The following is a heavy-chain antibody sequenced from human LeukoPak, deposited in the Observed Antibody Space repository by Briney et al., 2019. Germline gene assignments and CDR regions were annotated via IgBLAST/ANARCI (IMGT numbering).Heavy chain of an antibody. D-gene: IGHD3-22*01. J-gene: IGHJ5*02. V-gene: IGHV1-18*01. Sequence: ASVKVSCKPSGYTFSSYGISWVRQAPGQGLEWMGWISAYNGNTNYAQKLQGRVTMTTDTSTSTAYMELRSLRSDDTAVYYCARVAVMTTNWFDPWGQGTLVTVSS. CDR2: ISAYNGNT. CDR3: ARVAVMTTNWFDP. CDR1: GYTFSSYG.